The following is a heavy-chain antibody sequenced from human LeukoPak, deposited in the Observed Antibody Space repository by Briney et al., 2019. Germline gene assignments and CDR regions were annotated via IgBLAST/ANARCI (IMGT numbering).Heavy chain of an antibody. J-gene: IGHJ4*02. CDR1: GFTFSSYS. CDR2: ISSSSSYI. D-gene: IGHD1-26*01. V-gene: IGHV3-21*01. Sequence: GESLKISCAASGFTFSSYSMNWVRQAPGKGLEWVSSISSSSSYIYYADSVKGRFTISRDNAKNSLYLQMNSLRAEDTAVYYCASIMGATTLDYWGQGTLVTVSS. CDR3: ASIMGATTLDY.